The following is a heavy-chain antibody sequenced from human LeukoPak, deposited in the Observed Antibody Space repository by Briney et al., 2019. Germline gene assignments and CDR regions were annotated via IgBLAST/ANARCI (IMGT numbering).Heavy chain of an antibody. V-gene: IGHV1-18*01. CDR2: ISAYNGNT. CDR1: GYTFTSYG. Sequence: ASVKVSCKASGYTFTSYGTSWVRQAPGQGLEWMGWISAYNGNTNYAQKLQGRVTMTTDTSTSTAYMELRSLRSDDTAVYYCAREYSSSGGDWFDPWGQGTLVTVSS. D-gene: IGHD6-13*01. CDR3: AREYSSSGGDWFDP. J-gene: IGHJ5*02.